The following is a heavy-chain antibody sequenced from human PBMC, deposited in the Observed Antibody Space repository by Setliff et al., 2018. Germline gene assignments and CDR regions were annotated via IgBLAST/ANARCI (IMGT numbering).Heavy chain of an antibody. CDR3: AKRGDTRTFDY. V-gene: IGHV3-23*01. CDR2: ISARTGLT. D-gene: IGHD5-18*01. CDR1: GFTFSSYT. J-gene: IGHJ4*02. Sequence: PGGSLRLSCEASGFTFSSYTMAWVRQAPGEGLEWVSGISARTGLTYYADSVKGRFTMSRDISKNTVYLHMTSLRAEDTVMYYCAKRGDTRTFDYWGQGTLVTVSS.